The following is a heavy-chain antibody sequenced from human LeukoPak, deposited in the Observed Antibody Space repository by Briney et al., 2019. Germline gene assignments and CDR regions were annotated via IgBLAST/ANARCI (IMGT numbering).Heavy chain of an antibody. CDR3: ARSREPVPAAPFDY. Sequence: GGSLRLSCAASGSTFSSYEMNWVRQAPGKGLEWVSYISSSGSTIYYADSVKGRFTISRDNAKNSLYLQMNSLRAEDTALYYCARSREPVPAAPFDYWGQGTLVTVSS. J-gene: IGHJ4*02. CDR2: ISSSGSTI. V-gene: IGHV3-48*03. D-gene: IGHD2-2*01. CDR1: GSTFSSYE.